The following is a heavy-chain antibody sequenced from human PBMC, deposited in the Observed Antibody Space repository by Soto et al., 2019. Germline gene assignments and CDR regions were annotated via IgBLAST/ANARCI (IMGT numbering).Heavy chain of an antibody. V-gene: IGHV1-18*01. CDR3: ARGRYGDY. Sequence: QVHLVQSGAEVKKPGASVKVSCKGSGYGFTTYGITWVRQAPGQGLEWMAWISDHNGNTNYAQKLQGRVTVTRDTSTSTAYMELRSPRSDDTAVYYCARGRYGDYWGQGALVTVSS. CDR2: ISDHNGNT. J-gene: IGHJ4*02. D-gene: IGHD1-1*01. CDR1: GYGFTTYG.